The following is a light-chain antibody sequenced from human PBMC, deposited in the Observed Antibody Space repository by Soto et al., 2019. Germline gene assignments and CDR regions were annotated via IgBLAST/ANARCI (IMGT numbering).Light chain of an antibody. J-gene: IGKJ1*01. CDR1: QTINTY. CDR3: QQGYSISWT. Sequence: IQMTKSPSSVCASVGHRVIITCVASQTINTYLNWYQQKPGIAPKLLIYAASTLQSGVPSRFSGSGSGTEFTLTISSLQPEDFATYYCQQGYSISWTFGQGTKVDIK. CDR2: AAS. V-gene: IGKV1-39*01.